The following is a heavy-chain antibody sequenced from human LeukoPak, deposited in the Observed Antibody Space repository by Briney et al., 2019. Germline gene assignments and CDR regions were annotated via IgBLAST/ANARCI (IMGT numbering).Heavy chain of an antibody. CDR3: AKGGVSGDYYFDY. J-gene: IGHJ4*02. V-gene: IGHV3-23*01. CDR1: GFTVSSNY. D-gene: IGHD4-17*01. CDR2: VSGSGGGT. Sequence: GGSLRLSCAASGFTVSSNYMSRVRHAPGKGLEWVSVVSGSGGGTYYADSVKGRFAISGDNSKNTVYLQMNSLRAEDTALYYCAKGGVSGDYYFDYWGQGTLVTVSS.